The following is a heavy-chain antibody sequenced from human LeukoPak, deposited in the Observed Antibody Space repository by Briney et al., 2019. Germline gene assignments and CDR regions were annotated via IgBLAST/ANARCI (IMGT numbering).Heavy chain of an antibody. CDR3: ARSPDYYDSSGYYVDY. CDR2: INWNGGST. D-gene: IGHD3-22*01. J-gene: IGHJ4*02. CDR1: GFTFDDYG. Sequence: GGSLRLSCAASGFTFDDYGMSWVRQAPGKGLEWVSGINWNGGSTGYADSVKGRFTISRDNAKNSLYLQMNSLRAEDTAVYYCARSPDYYDSSGYYVDYWGQGTLVTVSS. V-gene: IGHV3-20*04.